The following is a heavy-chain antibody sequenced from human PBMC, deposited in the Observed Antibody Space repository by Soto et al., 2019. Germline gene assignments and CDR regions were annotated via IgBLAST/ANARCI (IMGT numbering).Heavy chain of an antibody. V-gene: IGHV1-3*01. CDR1: GGTFNSYA. J-gene: IGHJ4*02. CDR3: ARDLGGWPDY. CDR2: INAGNGNT. D-gene: IGHD2-15*01. Sequence: ASVKVSCKASGGTFNSYAVNWVRQAPGQGLEWMGWINAGNGNTKYSQKFQGRVTITRDTSASTAYMELSSLRSEDTAVYYCARDLGGWPDYWGQGTLVTVSS.